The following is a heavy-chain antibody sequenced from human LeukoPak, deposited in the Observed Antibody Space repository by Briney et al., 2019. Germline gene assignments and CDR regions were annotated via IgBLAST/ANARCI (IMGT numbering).Heavy chain of an antibody. D-gene: IGHD3-10*01. CDR2: IKEDGSVK. CDR1: GFTFSRYL. CDR3: AASITMFDY. V-gene: IGHV3-7*02. J-gene: IGHJ4*02. Sequence: GGSLRLSCAASGFTFSRYLMSWVRQAPGKGLEWVANIKEDGSVKYYVESVKGRFTISRDNAKNSLYLQMNSLRAEDTAVYYCAASITMFDYWGQGTLVTVSS.